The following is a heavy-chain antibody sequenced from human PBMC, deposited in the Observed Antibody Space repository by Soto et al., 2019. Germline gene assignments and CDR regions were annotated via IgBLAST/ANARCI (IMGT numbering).Heavy chain of an antibody. CDR1: GFTFSGYS. J-gene: IGHJ2*01. CDR3: ARGPSAAAPLSDWYFDL. Sequence: EVQLVESGGGLVLPGGSLRLSCAASGFTFSGYSMNWVRQAPGKGLEWVSYIASTSWNIYYADTVKGRFTMSRDNAKNSLYLQMNSLRDEDTAVYYCARGPSAAAPLSDWYFDLWGRGTLVTVSS. CDR2: IASTSWNI. D-gene: IGHD2-2*01. V-gene: IGHV3-48*02.